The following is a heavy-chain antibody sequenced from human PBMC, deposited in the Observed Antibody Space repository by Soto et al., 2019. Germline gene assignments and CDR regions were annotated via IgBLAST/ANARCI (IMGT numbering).Heavy chain of an antibody. CDR3: AREKLTQGSSPVGNLFDP. D-gene: IGHD1-26*01. Sequence: SATLSLTSTVSGGSLRSYYWSWIGPPPRKGLEWIGYIYYSGSTYYNPSLKSRVTISVDTSKNQFSLKLSSVTAADTAVYYCAREKLTQGSSPVGNLFDPWGQGTRVTVSS. CDR2: IYYSGST. J-gene: IGHJ5*02. V-gene: IGHV4-59*06. CDR1: GGSLRSYY.